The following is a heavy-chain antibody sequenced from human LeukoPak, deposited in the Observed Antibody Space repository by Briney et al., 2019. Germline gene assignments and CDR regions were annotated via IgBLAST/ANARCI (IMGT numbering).Heavy chain of an antibody. J-gene: IGHJ4*02. CDR1: GYTFTSYG. CDR2: ISAYNGNT. CDR3: ARTPRYQLLGEGGIGY. Sequence: GASVKVSCKASGYTFTSYGISWVRQAPGQGLEWMGWISAYNGNTNYAQKLQGRVTMTTDTSTSTAYMELRSLRSDDTAVYYCARTPRYQLLGEGGIGYWGQGTLVTVSS. D-gene: IGHD2-2*01. V-gene: IGHV1-18*01.